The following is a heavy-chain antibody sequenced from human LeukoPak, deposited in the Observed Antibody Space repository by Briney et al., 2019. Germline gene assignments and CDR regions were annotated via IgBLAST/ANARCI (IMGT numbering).Heavy chain of an antibody. CDR3: ARTYHYDSISYYFDY. CDR2: MNPSGST. J-gene: IGHJ4*02. Sequence: SETLSLTCAVYGGSFSGYYWTWIRQTPEKGLEWIGEMNPSGSTYYNPSLKSRVTISVDTSENQFSLKLSSVTAADTAVYYCARTYHYDSISYYFDYWGQGTLVTVSS. V-gene: IGHV4-34*09. D-gene: IGHD3-22*01. CDR1: GGSFSGYY.